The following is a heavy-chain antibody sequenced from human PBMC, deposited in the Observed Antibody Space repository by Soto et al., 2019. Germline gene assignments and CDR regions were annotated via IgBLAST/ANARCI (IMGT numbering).Heavy chain of an antibody. CDR3: AHSMGLIAAAGNYYYYYMHV. V-gene: IGHV2-5*02. CDR1: GFSLSTSGVG. J-gene: IGHJ6*03. D-gene: IGHD6-13*01. Sequence: SGPTLVNPTQTLTLTCTFSGFSLSTSGVGVGWIRQPPGKALEWLALIYWDDDKHYSPSLKSRLTITKDTSKKQVVLTKTNMYPLDTATYFCAHSMGLIAAAGNYYYYYMHVWGKATTVTVSS. CDR2: IYWDDDK.